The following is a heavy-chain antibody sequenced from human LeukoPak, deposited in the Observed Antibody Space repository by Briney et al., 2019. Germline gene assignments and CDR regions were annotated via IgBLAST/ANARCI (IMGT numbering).Heavy chain of an antibody. V-gene: IGHV4-30-4*01. J-gene: IGHJ3*02. D-gene: IGHD2-15*01. Sequence: SETLSLTCTVSGASTRSGDYYWSWNRQPPGKGLEWIGYIYDSGSTYYNPSLKSRITISVDTSENRFSLKLSSVTATDTAVYYCARDCSGGSCYGAFDIWGQGTMVTVSS. CDR3: ARDCSGGSCYGAFDI. CDR1: GASTRSGDYY. CDR2: IYDSGST.